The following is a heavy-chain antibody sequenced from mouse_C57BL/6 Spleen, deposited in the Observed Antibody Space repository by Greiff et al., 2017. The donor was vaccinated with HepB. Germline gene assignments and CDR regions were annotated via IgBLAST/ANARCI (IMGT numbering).Heavy chain of an antibody. CDR1: GFTFSSYG. J-gene: IGHJ2*01. CDR2: ISSGGSYT. Sequence: EVMLVESGGDLVKPGGSLKLSCAASGFTFSSYGMSWVRQTPDKRLEWVATISSGGSYTYYPDSVKGRFTISRDNAKNTMYLQMSSLKSEDTAMYYCASYDYDALDYWGQGTTLTVSS. CDR3: ASYDYDALDY. V-gene: IGHV5-6*01. D-gene: IGHD2-4*01.